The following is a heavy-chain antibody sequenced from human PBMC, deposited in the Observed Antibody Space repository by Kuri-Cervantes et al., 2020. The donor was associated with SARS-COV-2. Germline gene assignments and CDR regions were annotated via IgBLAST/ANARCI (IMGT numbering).Heavy chain of an antibody. Sequence: SETLSLTCTVSGGSISSYYWSWIRQPPGKGLEWIGYIYYSGSTSYNPSLKSRVTISVDTSKNQFSLKLSSVTAADTAVYYCAVWGELSTYDYYYYGMDVWGQGTTVTVSS. D-gene: IGHD3-16*02. J-gene: IGHJ6*02. CDR3: AVWGELSTYDYYYYGMDV. CDR1: GGSISSYY. CDR2: IYYSGST. V-gene: IGHV4-59*01.